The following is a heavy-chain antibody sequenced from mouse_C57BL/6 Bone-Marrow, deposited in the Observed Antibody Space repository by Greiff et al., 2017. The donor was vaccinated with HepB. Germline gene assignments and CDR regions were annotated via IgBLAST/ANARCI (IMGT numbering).Heavy chain of an antibody. V-gene: IGHV1-20*01. CDR2: INPYNGDT. Sequence: VQLKESGPELVKPGDSVKISCKASGYSFTGYFMNWVMQSHGKSLEWIGRINPYNGDTFYNQKFKGKATLTVDKSSSTAHMELRSLTSEDSAVYYCARGGYHYFDYWGQGTTLTVSS. D-gene: IGHD2-2*01. J-gene: IGHJ2*01. CDR1: GYSFTGYF. CDR3: ARGGYHYFDY.